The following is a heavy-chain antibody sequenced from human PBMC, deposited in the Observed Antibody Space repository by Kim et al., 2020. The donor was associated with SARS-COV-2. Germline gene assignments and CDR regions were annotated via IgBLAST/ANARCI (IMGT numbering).Heavy chain of an antibody. CDR2: ISYDGSNK. CDR3: ARGKVVAPSGRNWFDP. Sequence: GGSLRLSCAASGFTFSSYAMHWVRQAPGKGLEWVAVISYDGSNKYYADSVKGRFTISRDNSKNTLYLQMNSLRAEDTAVYYCARGKVVAPSGRNWFDPWGQGTLVTVSS. CDR1: GFTFSSYA. D-gene: IGHD2-15*01. J-gene: IGHJ5*02. V-gene: IGHV3-30-3*01.